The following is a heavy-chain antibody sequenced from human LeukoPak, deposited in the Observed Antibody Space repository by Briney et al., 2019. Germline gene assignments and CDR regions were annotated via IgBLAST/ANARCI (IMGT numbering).Heavy chain of an antibody. V-gene: IGHV1-46*01. CDR1: GYNFISYY. D-gene: IGHD2-8*01. J-gene: IGHJ6*02. CDR2: INPSGGST. CDR3: AREDVVLVDAVRYYYYGMDV. Sequence: ASVKVSCKASGYNFISYYMHWVRQAPGQGLEWMGIINPSGGSTSYAQKFKDRVSMTRDTSKSTVYMELRSLKSEDTAVYYCAREDVVLVDAVRYYYYGMDVWGQGTTVTVSS.